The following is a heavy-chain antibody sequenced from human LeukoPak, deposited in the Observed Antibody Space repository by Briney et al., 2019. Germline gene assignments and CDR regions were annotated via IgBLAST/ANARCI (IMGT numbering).Heavy chain of an antibody. D-gene: IGHD6-13*01. CDR1: GGTFSSYA. CDR3: ASPSAYSSSWFDY. V-gene: IGHV1-69*05. CDR2: IIPIFGTA. Sequence: EASVKVSCKASGGTFSSYAISWMRQAPGQGLEWMGGIIPIFGTANYAQKFQGRVTITTDESTSTAYMELSSLRSEDTAVYYCASPSAYSSSWFDYWGQGTLVTVSS. J-gene: IGHJ4*02.